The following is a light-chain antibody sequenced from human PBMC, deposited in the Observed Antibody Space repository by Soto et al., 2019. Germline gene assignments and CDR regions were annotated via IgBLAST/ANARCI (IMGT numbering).Light chain of an antibody. CDR3: QQRTNWPWT. Sequence: EIVLTQFPATLSSSPGERATLSCRASQSVSSYFVWHQQKPGQAPRLLIYGPSNRTNDIPARFSGSGSGTDFTLTISSLEPEDFAVYYCQQRTNWPWTFGQGTEVEIK. CDR1: QSVSSY. J-gene: IGKJ1*01. CDR2: GPS. V-gene: IGKV3-11*01.